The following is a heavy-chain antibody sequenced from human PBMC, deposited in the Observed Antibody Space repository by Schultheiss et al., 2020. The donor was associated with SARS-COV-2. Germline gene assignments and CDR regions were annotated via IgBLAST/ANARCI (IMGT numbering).Heavy chain of an antibody. CDR2: ISWNSGSI. Sequence: GGSLRLSCAASGFTFSSYAMSWVRQAPGKGLEWVSGISWNSGSIGYADSVKGRFTISRDNAKNTLYLQMNSLRAEDTAVYYCARAPYDFWSGYYPYYYYYYMDVWGKGTTVTVSS. CDR1: GFTFSSYA. J-gene: IGHJ6*03. D-gene: IGHD3-3*01. CDR3: ARAPYDFWSGYYPYYYYYYMDV. V-gene: IGHV3-9*01.